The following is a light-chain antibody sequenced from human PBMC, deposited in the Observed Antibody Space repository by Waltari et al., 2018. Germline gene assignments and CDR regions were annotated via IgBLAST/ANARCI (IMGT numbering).Light chain of an antibody. V-gene: IGKV3-20*01. CDR1: QSVGRS. J-gene: IGKJ1*01. Sequence: EIVLTQSPGTLSLSPGESATLPGRATQSVGRSLAWYQQKPGQAPRLLIYDASKRATGIPERFSGGGSGTDFSLTISRLEPEDFAVYYCQMYVRLPVTFGQGTKVEIK. CDR2: DAS. CDR3: QMYVRLPVT.